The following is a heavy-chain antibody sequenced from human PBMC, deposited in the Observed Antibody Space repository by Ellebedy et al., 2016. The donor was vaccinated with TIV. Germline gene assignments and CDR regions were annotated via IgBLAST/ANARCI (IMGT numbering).Heavy chain of an antibody. CDR1: GFTFSSYW. D-gene: IGHD7-27*01. J-gene: IGHJ4*02. V-gene: IGHV3-7*01. Sequence: GESLKISCAASGFTFSSYWMSWVRPAPGKGLEWVANIKEDGSEKYYVDSVMGRFTISRDNAKNSLYLQMNSLRAEDTAVYYCARGRNWDLNYWGQGILVTVSS. CDR2: IKEDGSEK. CDR3: ARGRNWDLNY.